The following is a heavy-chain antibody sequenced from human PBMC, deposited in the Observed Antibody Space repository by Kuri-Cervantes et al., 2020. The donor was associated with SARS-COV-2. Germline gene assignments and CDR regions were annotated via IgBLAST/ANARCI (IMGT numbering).Heavy chain of an antibody. CDR1: GGSFSGYY. D-gene: IGHD3-3*01. J-gene: IGHJ4*02. V-gene: IGHV4-34*01. CDR3: ASSDFWSGHYYFDY. Sequence: SETLSLTCAVYGGSFSGYYWSWIRQPPGKGLEWIGEINHSGSTNYNPSLKSRVTISVDTSKNQFSLKLSSVTAADTAVYYCASSDFWSGHYYFDYWGQGTLVTDSS. CDR2: INHSGST.